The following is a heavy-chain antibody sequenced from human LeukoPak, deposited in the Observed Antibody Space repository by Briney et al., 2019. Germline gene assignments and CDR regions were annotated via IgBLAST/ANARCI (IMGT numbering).Heavy chain of an antibody. CDR3: ARDYGGNSNYYYYGMDV. V-gene: IGHV4-59*01. CDR1: GGSLSSYS. CDR2: IYSSGCT. Sequence: SETLSLTPTDPGGSLSSYSWSWIRQPPGKGLEWIGYIYSSGCTNYKPSLKSRVTISVDTSKNQFSLQLNSVTAADTAGYYCARDYGGNSNYYYYGMDVWGQGTTVTVSS. D-gene: IGHD4-23*01. J-gene: IGHJ6*02.